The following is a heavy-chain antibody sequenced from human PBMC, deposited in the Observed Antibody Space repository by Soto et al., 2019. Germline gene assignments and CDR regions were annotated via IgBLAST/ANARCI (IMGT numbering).Heavy chain of an antibody. CDR1: GFTFSSYW. J-gene: IGHJ4*02. D-gene: IGHD3-3*01. CDR3: ARDNRGPRFTIFGVVIPFAFFDY. CDR2: IKQDGSEK. V-gene: IGHV3-7*01. Sequence: PGGSLRLSCAASGFTFSSYWMSWVRQAPGKGLEWVANIKQDGSEKYYVDSVKGRFTISRDNAKNSLYLQMNSLRAEDTAVYYCARDNRGPRFTIFGVVIPFAFFDYWGQGTLVTVSS.